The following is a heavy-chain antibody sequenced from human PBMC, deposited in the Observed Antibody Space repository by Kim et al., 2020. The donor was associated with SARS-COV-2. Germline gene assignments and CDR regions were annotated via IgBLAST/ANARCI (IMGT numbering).Heavy chain of an antibody. CDR1: GGSISSSSYY. CDR3: ARLPIYCGGDCLNGAFDY. CDR2: IYYSGST. Sequence: SETLSLTCTVSGGSISSSSYYWGWIRQPPGKGLEWIGSIYYSGSTYYNPSLKSRVTISVDTSKNQFSLKLSSVTAADTAVYYCARLPIYCGGDCLNGAFDYWGQGTLVTVSS. D-gene: IGHD2-21*02. V-gene: IGHV4-39*01. J-gene: IGHJ4*02.